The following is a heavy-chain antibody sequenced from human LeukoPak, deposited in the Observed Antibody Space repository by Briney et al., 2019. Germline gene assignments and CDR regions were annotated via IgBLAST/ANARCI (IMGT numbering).Heavy chain of an antibody. CDR2: IKQDGGEK. D-gene: IGHD3-16*01. V-gene: IGHV3-7*04. Sequence: GGSLRLSCAASGFTFSSYYMAWVRQAPGKGLEWVANIKQDGGEKYYVGSVKGRFTISRDNAKNSLYLQLNSLRVEDTAVYFCAGGFGFLIESWGQGTLVTVSS. J-gene: IGHJ4*02. CDR1: GFTFSSYY. CDR3: AGGFGFLIES.